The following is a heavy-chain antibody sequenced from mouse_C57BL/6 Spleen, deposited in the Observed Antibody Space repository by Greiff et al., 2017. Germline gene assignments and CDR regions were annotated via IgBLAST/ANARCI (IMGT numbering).Heavy chain of an antibody. D-gene: IGHD2-2*01. CDR3: ARGDYGYDVDYFDY. CDR1: GYAFSSYW. J-gene: IGHJ2*01. CDR2: IYPGDGDT. V-gene: IGHV1-80*01. Sequence: QVQLQQSGAELVKPGASVKISCKASGYAFSSYWMNWVKQRPGKGLEWIGQIYPGDGDTNYNGKFKGKATLTADKSSSTAYMQRSSLTSEDSAVYFCARGDYGYDVDYFDYWGQGTTLTVSS.